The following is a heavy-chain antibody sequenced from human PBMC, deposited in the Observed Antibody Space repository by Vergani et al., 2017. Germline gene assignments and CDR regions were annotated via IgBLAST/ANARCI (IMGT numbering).Heavy chain of an antibody. D-gene: IGHD1-7*01. J-gene: IGHJ3*02. V-gene: IGHV3-30*03. Sequence: VQLVESGGGLVKPGGSLRLSCAASGFTFSSYGMHWVRQAPGKGLEWVAVISYDGSNKYYADSVKGRFTISRDNSKNTLYLQMNSLRAEDTAVYYCASFDKLELRAFDIWGQGTMVTVSS. CDR3: ASFDKLELRAFDI. CDR1: GFTFSSYG. CDR2: ISYDGSNK.